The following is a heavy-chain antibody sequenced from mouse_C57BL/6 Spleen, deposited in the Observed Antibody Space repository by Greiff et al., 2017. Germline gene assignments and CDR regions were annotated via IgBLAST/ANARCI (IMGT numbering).Heavy chain of an antibody. V-gene: IGHV1-80*01. CDR2: IYPGDGAT. J-gene: IGHJ3*01. D-gene: IGHD6-1*01. CDR3: ARGGAAWFAY. Sequence: VQLQQSGAELVKPGASVKISCKASGYAFSSYWMKWVKQRPGKGLEWIGQIYPGDGATNYNGKFTGKATLTADKASSTAYMQRSSLTSEDSAVYFCARGGAAWFAYWGQGTLVTVSA. CDR1: GYAFSSYW.